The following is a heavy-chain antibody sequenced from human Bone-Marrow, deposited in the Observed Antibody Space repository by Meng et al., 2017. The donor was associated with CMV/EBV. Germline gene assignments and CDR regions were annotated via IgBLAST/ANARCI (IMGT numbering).Heavy chain of an antibody. D-gene: IGHD2-2*01. CDR3: AKDPLYCSSTSCFSPYYYYGMDV. J-gene: IGHJ6*02. CDR2: ISGSGGST. Sequence: GESLKISCAASGFTFSSYWMSWVRQAPGKGLEWVSAISGSGGSTYYADSVKGRFTISRDNSKNTLYLQMNSLRAEDTAVYYCAKDPLYCSSTSCFSPYYYYGMDVWGQGTTVTVSS. CDR1: GFTFSSYW. V-gene: IGHV3-23*01.